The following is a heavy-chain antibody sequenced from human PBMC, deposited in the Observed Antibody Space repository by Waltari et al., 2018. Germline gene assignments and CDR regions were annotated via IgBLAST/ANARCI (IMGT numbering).Heavy chain of an antibody. CDR3: ARRQREYSGPGAFDI. D-gene: IGHD5-12*01. Sequence: QVQLQQGGAGLLKPSETLSLTCAVYGGSFSGYYWSWLRQPPGKGLEWIGEINHSGSTNYNPSLKSRVTISVDTSKNQFSLKLSSVTAADTAVYYCARRQREYSGPGAFDIWGQGTMVTVSS. J-gene: IGHJ3*02. V-gene: IGHV4-34*01. CDR1: GGSFSGYY. CDR2: INHSGST.